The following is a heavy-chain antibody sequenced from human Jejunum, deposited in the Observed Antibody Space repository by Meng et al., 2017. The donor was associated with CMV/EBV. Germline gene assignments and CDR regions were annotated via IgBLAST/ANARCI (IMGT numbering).Heavy chain of an antibody. D-gene: IGHD6-6*01. CDR3: AREQSSSYAFDI. CDR2: INNDGGTT. CDR1: SFPFSDYW. Sequence: SSFPFSDYWMHWVRQAPGKGLVWVSRINNDGGTTVYADSVKGRFTISRDNAKNTLSLQMNSLRGEDTAVYYCAREQSSSYAFDIWGQGTVVTVSS. V-gene: IGHV3-74*03. J-gene: IGHJ3*02.